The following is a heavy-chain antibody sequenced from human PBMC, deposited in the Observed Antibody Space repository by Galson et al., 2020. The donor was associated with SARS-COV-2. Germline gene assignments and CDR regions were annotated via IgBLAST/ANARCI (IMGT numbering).Heavy chain of an antibody. D-gene: IGHD3-3*01. J-gene: IGHJ4*02. V-gene: IGHV3-23*01. Sequence: GGSLRLSCVASGFTFTDYTMHWVRQAPGRGLEWVSATRVSAPAKYYADSVRGRFTISGDSSKSTLYLQMNNLSGEDTAVYYCARGVPSTGPDFWTGSPFDNWGQGTLVTVSS. CDR3: ARGVPSTGPDFWTGSPFDN. CDR2: TRVSAPAK. CDR1: GFTFTDYT.